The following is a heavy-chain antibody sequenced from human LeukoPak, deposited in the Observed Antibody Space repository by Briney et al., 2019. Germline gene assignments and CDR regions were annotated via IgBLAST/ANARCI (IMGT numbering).Heavy chain of an antibody. Sequence: ASVKVSCKASGYTFTGYYMHWVRQAPGQGLEWMGRINPNSGGTNYAQKFQGRVTMTRDTSISTAYMELSRLRSDDTAVYYCARDPRITIFGGGGGGDYWGQGTLVTVSS. CDR3: ARDPRITIFGGGGGGDY. J-gene: IGHJ4*02. CDR2: INPNSGGT. V-gene: IGHV1-2*06. D-gene: IGHD3-3*01. CDR1: GYTFTGYY.